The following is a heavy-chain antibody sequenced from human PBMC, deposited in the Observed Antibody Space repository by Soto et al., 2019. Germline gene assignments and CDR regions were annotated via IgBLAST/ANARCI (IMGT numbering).Heavy chain of an antibody. CDR3: ARVGGDISSPHGDWFDP. Sequence: SETLSLTCTVSGGSISSGGYYWSWIRQHPGKGLEWIGYIYYSGSTYYNPSLESRVTISVDTSKNQFSLKLSSVTAADTAVYYCARVGGDISSPHGDWFDPWGQGTLVTVSS. V-gene: IGHV4-31*03. D-gene: IGHD3-16*02. CDR2: IYYSGST. CDR1: GGSISSGGYY. J-gene: IGHJ5*02.